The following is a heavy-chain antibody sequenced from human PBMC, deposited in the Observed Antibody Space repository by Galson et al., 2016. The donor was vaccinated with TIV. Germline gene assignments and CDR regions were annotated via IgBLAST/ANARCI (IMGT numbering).Heavy chain of an antibody. D-gene: IGHD3-10*01. CDR2: TYYRSRWYY. CDR3: ARAAGRNGATCHATCESFDF. V-gene: IGHV6-1*01. CDR1: GDSVSSDSAA. Sequence: CAISGDSVSSDSAAWNWVRQSPSRGLEWLGRTYYRSRWYYDYKVSVKSRITINPDTSKNQFSLQLNPVTPEDTAVYYCARAAGRNGATCHATCESFDFWGQGTKVTVSS. J-gene: IGHJ3*01.